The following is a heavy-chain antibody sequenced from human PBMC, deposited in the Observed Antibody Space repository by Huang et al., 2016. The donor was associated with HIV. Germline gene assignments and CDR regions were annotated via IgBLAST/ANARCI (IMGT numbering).Heavy chain of an antibody. CDR3: ARGLSGNIDS. CDR2: IVPMCGTG. V-gene: IGHV1-69*01. CDR1: GGTFSSHT. Sequence: QVQLVQSGAELKKPGSSVKVSCKASGGTFSSHTITWVRQAPGQGLEWMGEIVPMCGTGNNAQNFQGRGTITADEATATAYLELSSLKFEDTAIYYCARGLSGNIDSWGQGSLVTVSS. J-gene: IGHJ4*02. D-gene: IGHD1-20*01.